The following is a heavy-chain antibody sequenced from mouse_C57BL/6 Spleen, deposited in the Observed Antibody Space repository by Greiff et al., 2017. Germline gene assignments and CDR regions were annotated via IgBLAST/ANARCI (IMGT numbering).Heavy chain of an antibody. J-gene: IGHJ3*01. Sequence: EVQLQQSGPELVKPGASVKMSCKASGYTFTDSNMHWVKQSHGKSLEWIGYINPNNGGTSYNQKFKGKATLTVNKSSSTAYMELRSLTSEDSAVYYCARDYGSSYDAWFAYWGQGTLVTVSA. V-gene: IGHV1-22*01. CDR2: INPNNGGT. CDR3: ARDYGSSYDAWFAY. CDR1: GYTFTDSN. D-gene: IGHD1-1*01.